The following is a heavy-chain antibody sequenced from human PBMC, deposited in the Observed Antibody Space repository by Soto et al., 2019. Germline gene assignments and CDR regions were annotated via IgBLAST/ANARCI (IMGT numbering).Heavy chain of an antibody. Sequence: GGSLRLSCAASGFTVSSNYMSWVRQAPGKGLEWVSVIYSGGSTYYADSVKGRFTISRDNSKNTLYLQMNSLRAEDTAVYYCARVVVATIQVSLDAFDIWGQGTRVTVAS. V-gene: IGHV3-53*01. CDR1: GFTVSSNY. J-gene: IGHJ3*02. CDR3: ARVVVATIQVSLDAFDI. CDR2: IYSGGST. D-gene: IGHD5-12*01.